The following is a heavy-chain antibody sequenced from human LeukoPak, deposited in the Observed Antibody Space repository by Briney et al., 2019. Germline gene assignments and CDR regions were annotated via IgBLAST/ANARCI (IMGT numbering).Heavy chain of an antibody. V-gene: IGHV3-9*01. D-gene: IGHD3-10*01. CDR2: ISWNSGSI. CDR3: AKDPLYGSGSYSAAYFDY. J-gene: IGHJ4*02. Sequence: GGSLRLSCAASGFTFDDYAMHWVRQAPGKGLEWVSGISWNSGSIGYADSVKGRFTISRDNAKNSLYLQMNSLRAEDTALYYCAKDPLYGSGSYSAAYFDYWGQGTLVTVSS. CDR1: GFTFDDYA.